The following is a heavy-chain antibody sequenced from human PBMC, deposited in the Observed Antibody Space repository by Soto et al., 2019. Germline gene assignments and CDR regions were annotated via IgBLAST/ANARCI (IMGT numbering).Heavy chain of an antibody. V-gene: IGHV3-11*01. CDR2: ISSSGSTI. J-gene: IGHJ6*02. Sequence: PGGSLRLSCAASGFTFSDYYMSWIRQAPGKGLEWVSYISSSGSTIYYADSVKGRFTISRDNAKNSLYLQMNSLRAEDTAVYYCWCCPQSSSIAARPPYYYDGMDVWGQGTTVTGSS. CDR1: GFTFSDYY. CDR3: WCCPQSSSIAARPPYYYDGMDV. D-gene: IGHD6-6*01.